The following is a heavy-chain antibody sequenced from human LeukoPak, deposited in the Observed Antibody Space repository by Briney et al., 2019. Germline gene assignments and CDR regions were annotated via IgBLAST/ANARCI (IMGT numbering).Heavy chain of an antibody. CDR2: ISAYNGNT. V-gene: IGHV1-18*01. J-gene: IGHJ6*03. CDR1: GYTFTSYG. Sequence: ASVKVSCKASGYTFTSYGISWVRQAPGQGLEWMGWISAYNGNTYYAQKLQGRVTMTTDTSTSTAYMELRSLRSDDTAVYYCATVKSIAARRYYYYYMDVWGKGTTVTVSS. CDR3: ATVKSIAARRYYYYYMDV. D-gene: IGHD6-6*01.